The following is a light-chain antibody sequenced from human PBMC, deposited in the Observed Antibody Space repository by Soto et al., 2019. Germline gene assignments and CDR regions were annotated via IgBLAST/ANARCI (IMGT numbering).Light chain of an antibody. J-gene: IGKJ1*01. V-gene: IGKV1-5*01. CDR2: DAS. CDR1: QSISTW. Sequence: DIPMTPSPSSLSASVGVRVTITCRASQSISTWLAWFQQKPGKAPKLLIYDASSLESGVPSRFSGSGSGTEFTLTISSLQPDDFATYYCQQYNSYSWTFGQGTKVDI. CDR3: QQYNSYSWT.